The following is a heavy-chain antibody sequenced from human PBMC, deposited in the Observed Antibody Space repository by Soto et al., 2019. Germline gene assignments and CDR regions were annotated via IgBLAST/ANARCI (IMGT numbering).Heavy chain of an antibody. CDR1: GDSISSNNYY. CDR2: IYYTGST. Sequence: QLQLQESGPGLVKPSETLSLTCTVSGDSISSNNYYCGWIRQPPGKGLEWIGSIYYTGSTYYNPSLKSRVTMSVDTSKSQFSLKLSSVTAADTAVYYCARHPGYAVPTVYATHYFNYWGRGILVTVST. V-gene: IGHV4-39*01. D-gene: IGHD2-8*01. CDR3: ARHPGYAVPTVYATHYFNY. J-gene: IGHJ4*02.